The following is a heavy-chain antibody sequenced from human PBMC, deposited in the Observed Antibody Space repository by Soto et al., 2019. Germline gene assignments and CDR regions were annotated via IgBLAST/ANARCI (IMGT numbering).Heavy chain of an antibody. Sequence: QITLKESGPTLVKPTQTLTLTCSFSGFSLSTSGVGVGWIRQPPGKALEWLAFIYWDDDKRYSPSLQSRLTSTMDTSKNQVVLTMTNMDPVDTATYYCAHSAFYSDSSGYAGYYFDYWGQGTLVTVSS. CDR1: GFSLSTSGVG. J-gene: IGHJ4*02. D-gene: IGHD3-22*01. V-gene: IGHV2-5*02. CDR2: IYWDDDK. CDR3: AHSAFYSDSSGYAGYYFDY.